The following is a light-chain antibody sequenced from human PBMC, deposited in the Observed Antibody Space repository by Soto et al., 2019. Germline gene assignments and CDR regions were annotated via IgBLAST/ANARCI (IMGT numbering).Light chain of an antibody. Sequence: QSALTQPASVSGSPGQSITISCTGTTNDIGGYNYVSWYQQHPGRAPTFIIYELSRRPSRTSNRFSGSRSGNTASLTISGLQVEDEAHYYCCAYTGDRNVLFGGGTKLTVL. V-gene: IGLV2-14*03. CDR3: CAYTGDRNVL. J-gene: IGLJ2*01. CDR1: TNDIGGYNY. CDR2: ELS.